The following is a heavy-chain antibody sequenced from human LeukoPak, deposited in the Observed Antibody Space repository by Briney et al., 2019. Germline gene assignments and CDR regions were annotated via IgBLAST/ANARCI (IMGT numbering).Heavy chain of an antibody. J-gene: IGHJ4*02. CDR2: IKQDGSEK. CDR3: AATDPDYYDSSGYRY. Sequence: GGSLRLSCAASGFTFSSYWMSWVRQAPGKGLEWVANIKQDGSEKYYVDSVKGRFTISRDNAKNSLYLQMNSLRAEDTAVYYCAATDPDYYDSSGYRYWGQGTLVTASS. D-gene: IGHD3-22*01. CDR1: GFTFSSYW. V-gene: IGHV3-7*01.